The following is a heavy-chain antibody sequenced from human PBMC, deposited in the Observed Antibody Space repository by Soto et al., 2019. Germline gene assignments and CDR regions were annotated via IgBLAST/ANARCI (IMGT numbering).Heavy chain of an antibody. CDR2: ISAYNGNT. CDR1: GYTFTSYG. J-gene: IGHJ4*02. D-gene: IGHD3-22*01. CDR3: ARARYYDSSGYFLTPFDY. V-gene: IGHV1-18*04. Sequence: ASVKVSCKASGYTFTSYGISWVRQAPGQGLEWMGWISAYNGNTNYAQKLQGRVTMTTDTSTSTAYMELRSLRSDDTAVYYCARARYYDSSGYFLTPFDYWGQGTMVTVYS.